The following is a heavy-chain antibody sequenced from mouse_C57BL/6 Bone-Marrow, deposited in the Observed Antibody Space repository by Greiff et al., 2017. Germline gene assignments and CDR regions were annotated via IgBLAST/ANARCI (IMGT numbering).Heavy chain of an antibody. CDR2: ISSGSSTI. CDR1: GFTFSDYG. CDR3: ARDGPPYAMDY. V-gene: IGHV5-17*01. Sequence: EVKLVESGGGLVKPGGSLKLSCAASGFTFSDYGMHWVRQAPEKGLEWVAYISSGSSTIYYADTVKGRFTISRDNAKNTQFLQMTSLRSEDTAMYYCARDGPPYAMDYWGQGTSVTVSS. D-gene: IGHD2-3*01. J-gene: IGHJ4*01.